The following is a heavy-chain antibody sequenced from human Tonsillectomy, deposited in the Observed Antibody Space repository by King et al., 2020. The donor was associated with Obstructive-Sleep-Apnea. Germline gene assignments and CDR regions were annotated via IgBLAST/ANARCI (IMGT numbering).Heavy chain of an antibody. D-gene: IGHD6-19*01. V-gene: IGHV3-48*04. J-gene: IGHJ4*02. Sequence: VQLVESGGGLVQPGGSLRLSCAASGFTFSRYSMNWVRQAPGKGLEWVSFIRSSSSTIYYSDFVKGRLPISRDNAKNSLYRQMNSLRAEDTAVYYCARDSSGWYLGAWVYWGQGTLVTVSS. CDR2: IRSSSSTI. CDR3: ARDSSGWYLGAWVY. CDR1: GFTFSRYS.